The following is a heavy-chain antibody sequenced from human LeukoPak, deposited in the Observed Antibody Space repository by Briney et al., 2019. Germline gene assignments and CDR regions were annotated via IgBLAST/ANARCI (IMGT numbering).Heavy chain of an antibody. CDR1: GGSISSDY. CDR2: IHYSRRT. V-gene: IGHV4-59*08. J-gene: IGHJ4*02. D-gene: IGHD2-15*01. Sequence: SETLSLTCTVSGGSISSDYWSWVRQPPGKGLEWIGYIHYSRRTDYNPSLKSRVTISTDTSKTQFSLNLSSVTAADTAVYYCATLRGGGSAVFDYWGQGTLVTVSS. CDR3: ATLRGGGSAVFDY.